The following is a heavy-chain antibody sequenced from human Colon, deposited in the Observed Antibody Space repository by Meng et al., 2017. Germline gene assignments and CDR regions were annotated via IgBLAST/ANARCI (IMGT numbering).Heavy chain of an antibody. CDR1: GFTFSSYA. CDR3: AINGIVATVFNWFDS. D-gene: IGHD6-13*01. V-gene: IGHV3-64*01. J-gene: IGHJ5*01. CDR2: ISPNWGST. Sequence: GGSLRLSCAGSGFTFSSYAMHWVRQAPGQGLEYVSGISPNWGSTYYANSVKGRFTISRDNSKNTLYLQMGSLRADDMAVYYCAINGIVATVFNWFDSWGQGTLVTVSS.